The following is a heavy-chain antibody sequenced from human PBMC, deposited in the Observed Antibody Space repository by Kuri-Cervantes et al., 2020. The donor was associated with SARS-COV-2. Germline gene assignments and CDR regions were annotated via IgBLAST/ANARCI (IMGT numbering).Heavy chain of an antibody. V-gene: IGHV4-31*03. D-gene: IGHD3-3*01. CDR1: GGSISRGGYY. Sequence: SDTLSLTCTVSGGSISRGGYYCSWIRQYPGKGLEWIGYIYYSGSTYYNPSLKSRVTISVDTSKNQFSLKLSSVTAADTAVYYCARAPTEGIFGVVYWFAPWGQGPLVTVSS. CDR2: IYYSGST. CDR3: ARAPTEGIFGVVYWFAP. J-gene: IGHJ5*02.